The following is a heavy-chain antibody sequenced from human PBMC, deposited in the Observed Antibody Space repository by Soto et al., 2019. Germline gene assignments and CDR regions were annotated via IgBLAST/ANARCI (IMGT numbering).Heavy chain of an antibody. J-gene: IGHJ4*02. V-gene: IGHV1-46*01. D-gene: IGHD3-22*01. CDR1: GYTFTSYY. CDR2: INPSGGST. CDR3: ARVGRQNYYDSSGYINY. Sequence: SVKVSCKASGYTFTSYYMHWVRQAPGQGLEWMGIINPSGGSTSYAQKFQGRVTMTRDTSTSTVYMELSSLRSEDTAVYYCARVGRQNYYDSSGYINYWGQGTLVTVSS.